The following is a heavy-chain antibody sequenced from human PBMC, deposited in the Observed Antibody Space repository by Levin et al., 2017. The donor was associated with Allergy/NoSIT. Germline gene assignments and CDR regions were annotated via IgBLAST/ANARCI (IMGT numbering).Heavy chain of an antibody. V-gene: IGHV1-2*02. CDR1: GYTFTGYY. D-gene: IGHD3-22*01. CDR3: ASGAPISMIVVVITTGFDY. CDR2: INPNSGDT. J-gene: IGHJ4*02. Sequence: GESLKISCKASGYTFTGYYIHWVRQAPGQGLEWMGWINPNSGDTNYAQNFQGRVTMTRDTSISTAYMELSRLKSDDTAVYFCASGAPISMIVVVITTGFDYWGQGTLVTVSS.